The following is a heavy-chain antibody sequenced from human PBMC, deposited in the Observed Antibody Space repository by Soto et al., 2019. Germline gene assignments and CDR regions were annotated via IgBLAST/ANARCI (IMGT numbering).Heavy chain of an antibody. Sequence: QVQLVQSGAEVKNPGASVKVSCKASGYIFTVYHMHWVRQAPGQGLEWMGMINPSGGRTEYAQKFQVRVTMTSDTSTSTVYMELNSLRSEDTAVYYCARAGINWLDPWGQGTLVIVSS. CDR2: INPSGGRT. V-gene: IGHV1-46*01. CDR3: ARAGINWLDP. J-gene: IGHJ5*02. CDR1: GYIFTVYH. D-gene: IGHD1-20*01.